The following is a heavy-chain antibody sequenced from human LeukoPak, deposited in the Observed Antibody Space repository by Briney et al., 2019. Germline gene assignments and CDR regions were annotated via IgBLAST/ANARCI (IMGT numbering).Heavy chain of an antibody. CDR2: MNPNSGNT. CDR3: ARDPRNYFDY. V-gene: IGHV1-8*02. J-gene: IGHJ4*02. CDR1: GYTFTSYD. Sequence: AASVKVSCKASGYTFTSYDINWVRQATGQGLEWMGWMNPNSGNTGYAQKLQGRVTMTTDTSTSTAYMELRSLRSDDTAVYYCARDPRNYFDYWGQGTLVTVSS.